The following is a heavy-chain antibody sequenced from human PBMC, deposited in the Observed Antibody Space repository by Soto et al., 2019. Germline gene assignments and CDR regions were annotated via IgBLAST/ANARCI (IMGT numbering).Heavy chain of an antibody. CDR2: IHYSGTT. CDR3: XAGEASSRNLAPYYLDF. D-gene: IGHD6-13*01. V-gene: IGHV4-59*01. CDR1: GGSMRNYF. Sequence: PSETLSLTCTVSGGSMRNYFWTWIRHPPGKGRKWIGYIHYSGTTSFFPSYNPSLRSRVTISEDTSKNQFSLKLLSVTTADTAVYFCXAGEASSRNLAPYYLDFWGQGTLVTVSS. J-gene: IGHJ4*02.